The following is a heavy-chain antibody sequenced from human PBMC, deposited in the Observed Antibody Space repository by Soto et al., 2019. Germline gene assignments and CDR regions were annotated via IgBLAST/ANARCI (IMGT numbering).Heavy chain of an antibody. V-gene: IGHV4-30-4*01. CDR1: GGSISSGDYY. CDR3: ARGLYYYDSSGYPEADY. CDR2: IYYSGST. Sequence: SETLSLTCTVSGGSISSGDYYWSWIRQPPGKGLEWIGYIYYSGSTYYNPSLKGRVTISVDTSKNQFSLKLSSVTAADTAVYYCARGLYYYDSSGYPEADYWGQGTLVTVSS. D-gene: IGHD3-22*01. J-gene: IGHJ4*02.